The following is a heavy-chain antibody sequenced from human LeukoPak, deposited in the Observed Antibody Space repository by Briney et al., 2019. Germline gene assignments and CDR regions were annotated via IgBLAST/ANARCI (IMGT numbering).Heavy chain of an antibody. J-gene: IGHJ4*02. V-gene: IGHV1-2*04. CDR2: INPNSGGT. D-gene: IGHD5-18*01. Sequence: GASVKVSCKASGYTFTCYYMHWVRQAPGQGLEWMGWINPNSGGTNYAQKFQGWVTMTRDTSISTAYMELSSLRSEDTAAYYCARMAAMDTFDYWGQGTLVTVSS. CDR1: GYTFTCYY. CDR3: ARMAAMDTFDY.